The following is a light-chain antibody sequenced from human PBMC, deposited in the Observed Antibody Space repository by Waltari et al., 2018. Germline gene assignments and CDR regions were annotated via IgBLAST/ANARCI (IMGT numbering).Light chain of an antibody. CDR2: FYSDTDK. CDR3: QVYDGSGNMV. Sequence: QPVLTQPPSLSASPGASARLPCTLNSDLSVGRKNIYWYQQKPGSAPRLFLYFYSDTDKQLGPWVSNRVSGSKETSGNTAVLLISGLQPEDEADYYCQVYDGSGNMVFGGGTRLTVL. CDR1: SDLSVGRKN. V-gene: IGLV5-37*01. J-gene: IGLJ3*02.